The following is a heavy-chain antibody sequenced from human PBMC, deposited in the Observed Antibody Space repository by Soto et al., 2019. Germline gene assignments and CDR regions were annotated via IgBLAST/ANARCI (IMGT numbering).Heavy chain of an antibody. Sequence: GGSLRLCCAASGFTFSSYSVNWVRQATGKGLEWVSYISSNSGTMYYADSVKGRFTISRDNAKNSLYLQMNSLRAEDTAVYYCARDRFYYGSSGYYYFDYWGQGTLVTVSS. CDR1: GFTFSSYS. CDR3: ARDRFYYGSSGYYYFDY. D-gene: IGHD3-22*01. V-gene: IGHV3-48*01. J-gene: IGHJ4*02. CDR2: ISSNSGTM.